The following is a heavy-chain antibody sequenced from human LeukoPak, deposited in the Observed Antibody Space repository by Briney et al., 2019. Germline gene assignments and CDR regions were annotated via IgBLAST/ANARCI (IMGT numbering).Heavy chain of an antibody. CDR1: GGTFSSYA. Sequence: SSVQVSCKASGGTFSSYAISWVRQAPGQGHERMGRIIPIFGTANYAHKFQGRVTTTTDESTSTAYMALSSLRSEDTSVYYCAGIPPSWYFDLWGQGNRDTVSS. D-gene: IGHD2-21*01. CDR2: IIPIFGTA. V-gene: IGHV1-69*05. CDR3: AGIPPSWYFDL. J-gene: IGHJ4*02.